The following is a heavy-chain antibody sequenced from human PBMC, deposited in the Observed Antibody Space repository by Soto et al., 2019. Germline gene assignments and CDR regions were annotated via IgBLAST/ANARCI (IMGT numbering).Heavy chain of an antibody. Sequence: SETLSLTCAVFGASLSGYDWSWIRQPPGKGLEWIGEINHSGSTNYNPSLKSRVTISVDTSKNQFSLKLSSVTAADTAVYYCARSPPKLFNYYYYGMDVWGQGTTVTVSS. CDR3: ARSPPKLFNYYYYGMDV. CDR2: INHSGST. CDR1: GASLSGYD. V-gene: IGHV4-34*01. J-gene: IGHJ6*02. D-gene: IGHD1-7*01.